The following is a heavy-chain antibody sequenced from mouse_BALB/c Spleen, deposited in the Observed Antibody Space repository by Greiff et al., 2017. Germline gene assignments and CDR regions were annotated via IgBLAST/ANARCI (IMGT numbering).Heavy chain of an antibody. CDR2: IYPGDGDT. CDR3: ARGDYGNLAWFAY. V-gene: IGHV1-87*01. Sequence: VQLQQSGAELARPGASVKLSCKASGYTFTSYWMQWVKQRPGQGLEWIGAIYPGDGDTRYTQKFKGKATLTADKSSSTAYMQLSSLASEDSAVYYCARGDYGNLAWFAYWGQGTLVTVSA. J-gene: IGHJ3*01. D-gene: IGHD2-1*01. CDR1: GYTFTSYW.